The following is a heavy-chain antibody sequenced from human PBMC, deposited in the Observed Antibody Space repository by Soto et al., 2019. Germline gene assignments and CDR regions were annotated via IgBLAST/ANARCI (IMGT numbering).Heavy chain of an antibody. Sequence: SETLSLTCAVSGYSISSGYYWGWIRQPPGKGLEWIGSIYHSGSTYYNPSLKSRVTISVDTSKNQFSLKLSSVTAADTAVYYCARGVYGSGSENWFDPWGQGTLVTVSS. CDR3: ARGVYGSGSENWFDP. J-gene: IGHJ5*02. CDR1: GYSISSGYY. CDR2: IYHSGST. D-gene: IGHD3-10*01. V-gene: IGHV4-38-2*01.